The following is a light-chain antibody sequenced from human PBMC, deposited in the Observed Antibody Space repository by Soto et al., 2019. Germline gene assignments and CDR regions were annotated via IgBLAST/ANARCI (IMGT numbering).Light chain of an antibody. CDR3: QQYGTSPKT. Sequence: EMVLTQSPGTLSLSPGERATLSCRASQSVSSSYLAWYQQNPGQAPRLLIYDASRRSTGIPDRFSGSGSGTDFSLTISRLEPEDFAVYYCQQYGTSPKTFGQGTKVEIK. CDR1: QSVSSSY. J-gene: IGKJ1*01. V-gene: IGKV3-20*01. CDR2: DAS.